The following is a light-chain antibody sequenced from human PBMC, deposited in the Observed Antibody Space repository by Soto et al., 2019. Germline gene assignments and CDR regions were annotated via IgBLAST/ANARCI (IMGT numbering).Light chain of an antibody. V-gene: IGKV3-15*01. J-gene: IGKJ1*01. CDR2: AAS. CDR1: QSISRN. Sequence: EIVVTQSPATLSVSPLERATLSCRASQSISRNLAWYQQKPGQAPRLLIYAASTRATGLPARFSGSGSGTEFTLTISSLQSEDFAVYSCQQYNNWPLTFGQGTKVDIK. CDR3: QQYNNWPLT.